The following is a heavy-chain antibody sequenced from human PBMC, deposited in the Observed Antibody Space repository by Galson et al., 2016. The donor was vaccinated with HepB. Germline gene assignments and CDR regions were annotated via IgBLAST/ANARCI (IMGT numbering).Heavy chain of an antibody. D-gene: IGHD1-26*01. CDR1: GFNVSYSY. CDR3: ARDGGYAGSYSVGDAFDI. J-gene: IGHJ3*02. Sequence: LRLSCADSGFNVSYSYMTWVRQAPGKGLEWVSIVYSDGKTFYADSVKGRFTISRDNSKNTLYFQMNSLRAEDTAMYYCARDGGYAGSYSVGDAFDIWGQGTMVTVSS. V-gene: IGHV3-53*01. CDR2: VYSDGKT.